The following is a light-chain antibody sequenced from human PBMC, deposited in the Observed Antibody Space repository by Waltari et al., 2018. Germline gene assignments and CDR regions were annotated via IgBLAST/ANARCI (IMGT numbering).Light chain of an antibody. CDR2: DVS. V-gene: IGLV2-14*01. Sequence: QSALTQPASVSGSPGQSITISCTGTSSDVGFYNYVSWYQQPPGNAPKPLIYDVSGRPPGVSKRFSGSKSGNTASLTISGLQAEDEADYYCNSYAGSSSWVFGGGTKLTVL. J-gene: IGLJ3*02. CDR3: NSYAGSSSWV. CDR1: SSDVGFYNY.